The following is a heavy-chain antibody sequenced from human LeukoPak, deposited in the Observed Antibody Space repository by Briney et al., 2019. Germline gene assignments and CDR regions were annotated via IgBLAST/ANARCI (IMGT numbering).Heavy chain of an antibody. V-gene: IGHV4-31*03. CDR2: VHYSGST. CDR3: ATRAYYFDSSTYYFEG. J-gene: IGHJ4*02. Sequence: PSETLSLTCTVSGGSISSGGYYWSWIGQHPGEGLEYIGYVHYSGSTFYNPSLKSRVAISIDTSENQFSLRLSSVAAADTAVYYCATRAYYFDSSTYYFEGWGQGTLVTVSS. CDR1: GGSISSGGYY. D-gene: IGHD3-22*01.